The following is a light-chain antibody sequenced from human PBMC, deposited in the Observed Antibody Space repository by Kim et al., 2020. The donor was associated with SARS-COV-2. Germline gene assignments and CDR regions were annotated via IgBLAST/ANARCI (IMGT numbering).Light chain of an antibody. Sequence: PGQSITISCTGTSSDVGGYKYASWYQQHPGKAHKLLIYDVSQWPSGASNRFSGSKSGNTASLTISGLQAEDEADYYCSSYVSSTVVFGGGTQLTVL. J-gene: IGLJ2*01. V-gene: IGLV2-14*04. CDR1: SSDVGGYKY. CDR3: SSYVSSTVV. CDR2: DVS.